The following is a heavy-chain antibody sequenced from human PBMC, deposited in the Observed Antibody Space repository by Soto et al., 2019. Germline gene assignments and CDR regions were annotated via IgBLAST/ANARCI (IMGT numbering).Heavy chain of an antibody. CDR3: ARDLPTSVNYYYYYGMDV. Sequence: GGSLRLSCAASGFTLNDFGMHWVRQAPGKGLEWVPSISSSSSYIYYADSVKGRFTISRDNAKNSLYLQMNSLRAEDTAVYYCARDLPTSVNYYYYYGMDVWGQGTTVTVSS. CDR2: ISSSSSYI. J-gene: IGHJ6*02. CDR1: GFTLNDFG. V-gene: IGHV3-21*01.